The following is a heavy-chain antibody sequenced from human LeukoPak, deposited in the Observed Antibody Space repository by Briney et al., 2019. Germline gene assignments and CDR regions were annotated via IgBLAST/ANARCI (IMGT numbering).Heavy chain of an antibody. V-gene: IGHV4-59*12. Sequence: PWETLSLSCSVSGGSISGYYRSWIRQPPGKGLEWLGHIYDSATTNYNPSLKGRVTISLDTTKNQFCLKLSAVNAADTAVYYCERGNRCFDSGWGQGTLVTVSS. D-gene: IGHD3-9*01. CDR1: GGSISGYY. J-gene: IGHJ4*02. CDR3: ERGNRCFDSG. CDR2: IYDSATT.